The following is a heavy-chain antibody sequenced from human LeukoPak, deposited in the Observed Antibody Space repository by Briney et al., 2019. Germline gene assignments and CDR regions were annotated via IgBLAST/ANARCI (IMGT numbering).Heavy chain of an antibody. Sequence: ASVKVSCKASGYTFTGYYMHWVRQAPGQGLEWMGWINPNSGGTNYAQKFQGRVTISRDNAKNSLYLQMNSLRAEDTAVYYCARSTMIVEWTPDAFDIWGQGTMVTVSS. D-gene: IGHD3-22*01. CDR3: ARSTMIVEWTPDAFDI. CDR2: INPNSGGT. V-gene: IGHV1-2*02. J-gene: IGHJ3*02. CDR1: GYTFTGYY.